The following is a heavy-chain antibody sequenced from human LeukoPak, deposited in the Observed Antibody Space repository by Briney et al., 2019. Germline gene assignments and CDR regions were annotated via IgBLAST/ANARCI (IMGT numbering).Heavy chain of an antibody. D-gene: IGHD6-19*01. Sequence: PGGSLRLSCAASGFTVSSNYMTWVRQAPGKGLEWVSLIYSGGSTYYADSVKGRFTISRDNSENTLFLQMNSLRADDTAVYYCARDLIRPVAGNYYYYGLDVWGQGTTVTVSS. CDR1: GFTVSSNY. V-gene: IGHV3-53*01. J-gene: IGHJ6*02. CDR3: ARDLIRPVAGNYYYYGLDV. CDR2: IYSGGST.